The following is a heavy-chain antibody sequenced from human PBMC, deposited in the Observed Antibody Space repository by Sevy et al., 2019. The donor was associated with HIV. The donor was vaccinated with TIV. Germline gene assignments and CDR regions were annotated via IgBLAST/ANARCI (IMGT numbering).Heavy chain of an antibody. CDR2: IKQDGSVT. CDR3: ARVRYCSGGGCYSLDY. J-gene: IGHJ4*02. V-gene: IGHV3-7*01. Sequence: GGSLRLSCAASGFSLDSYWMSWVRQTPGKGLEWVANIKQDGSVTYYVDSVKGRFTISRDNARNLVYLQMNSLRVEDTAVYYCARVRYCSGGGCYSLDYWGQGTRVTVSS. D-gene: IGHD2-15*01. CDR1: GFSLDSYW.